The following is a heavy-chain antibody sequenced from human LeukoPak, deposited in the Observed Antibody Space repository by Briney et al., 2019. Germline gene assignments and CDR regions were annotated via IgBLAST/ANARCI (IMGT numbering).Heavy chain of an antibody. V-gene: IGHV3-20*04. J-gene: IGHJ4*02. Sequence: PGGSLRLSCAASGFTLDDYGMSWVRQAPGKGLEWVSGISRNGGSTGNADSVKGRFTISRDNSKNTLYLQMNSLRAEDTAVYYCAKRTDLYSSSWYMDYWGQGTLVTVSS. CDR3: AKRTDLYSSSWYMDY. D-gene: IGHD6-13*01. CDR2: ISRNGGST. CDR1: GFTLDDYG.